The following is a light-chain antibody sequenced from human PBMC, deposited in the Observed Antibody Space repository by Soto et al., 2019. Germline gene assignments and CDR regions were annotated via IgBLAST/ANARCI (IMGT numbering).Light chain of an antibody. CDR1: QGISNY. J-gene: IGKJ1*01. CDR3: QQYNDYWT. CDR2: AAS. Sequence: DIQLTQSPSFLSASVGDRVTITCRASQGISNYLAWYQQKPGKAPKLLIYAASSLESGVPSRFSGSGSGTEFTLTISSLQPDDFATYYCQQYNDYWTFGQGTKVDIK. V-gene: IGKV1-9*01.